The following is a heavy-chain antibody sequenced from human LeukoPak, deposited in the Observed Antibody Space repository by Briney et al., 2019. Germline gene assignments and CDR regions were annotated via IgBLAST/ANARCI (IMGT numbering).Heavy chain of an antibody. J-gene: IGHJ4*02. CDR3: VKERMGYIFGFEY. Sequence: PGGPLRLSCAASGFTFSRYAMSWVRQAPGRGLEGVSYIGSSGDRTFYADSVKGRFTISRDNSKNTLWLQMNSLRVEDTAVYYCVKERMGYIFGFEYWAPGTLVTVSS. CDR1: GFTFSRYA. V-gene: IGHV3-23*01. D-gene: IGHD5-18*01. CDR2: IGSSGDRT.